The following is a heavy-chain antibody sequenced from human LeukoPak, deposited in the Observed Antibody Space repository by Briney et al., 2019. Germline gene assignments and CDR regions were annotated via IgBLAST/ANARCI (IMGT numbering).Heavy chain of an antibody. CDR3: AREPYYYDSSGDPPFDY. J-gene: IGHJ4*02. CDR1: GFTFSSYA. D-gene: IGHD3-22*01. V-gene: IGHV3-30*15. CDR2: ISYDGSNK. Sequence: GRSLRLSCAASGFTFSSYAMHWVRQAPGKGLEWVAVISYDGSNKYYADSVKGRFTISRDNSKNTLYLQMSSLRAEDTAVYYCAREPYYYDSSGDPPFDYWGQGTLVTVSS.